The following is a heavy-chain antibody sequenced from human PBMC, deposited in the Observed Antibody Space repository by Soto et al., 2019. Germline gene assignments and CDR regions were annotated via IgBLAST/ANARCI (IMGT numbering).Heavy chain of an antibody. Sequence: QVQLVESGGGVVQPGRSLRLSCAASGFTFSSYGMHWVRQAPGKGLEWVAVISYDGSNKYYADSVKGRFTISRDNSKNTLYLQRNSLRAEDTAVYYGAKGRTAMTYFDYWGQGTLVTVSS. CDR3: AKGRTAMTYFDY. CDR1: GFTFSSYG. CDR2: ISYDGSNK. D-gene: IGHD5-18*01. J-gene: IGHJ4*02. V-gene: IGHV3-30*18.